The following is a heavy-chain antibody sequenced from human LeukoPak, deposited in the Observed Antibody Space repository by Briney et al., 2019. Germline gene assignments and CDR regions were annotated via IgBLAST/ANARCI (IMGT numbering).Heavy chain of an antibody. CDR1: GYTFTTYY. CDR2: ISPSGGST. Sequence: ASVKVSCKASGYTFTTYYIHWVRQAPGQGLEWVGVISPSGGSTDYAPKFQGRVTLNRDTSTSTAYMELSSLTSGDTALYYCARGGSEQLAPPFDSWGQGTLVTVSS. V-gene: IGHV1-46*01. D-gene: IGHD6-13*01. CDR3: ARGGSEQLAPPFDS. J-gene: IGHJ4*02.